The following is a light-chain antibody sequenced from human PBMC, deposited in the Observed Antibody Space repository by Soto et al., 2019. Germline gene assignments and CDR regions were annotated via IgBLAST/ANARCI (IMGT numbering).Light chain of an antibody. Sequence: QSALTHPASVSGSPGQSLTIFCTGTSSDVGGYNYVSWYQQHPGKAPKLMIYDVSNRPSGVSNRFSGSKSGNTASLTISGLQAEDEADYYCSSYTSSSTQVFGTGTKVTVL. V-gene: IGLV2-14*01. CDR2: DVS. CDR1: SSDVGGYNY. J-gene: IGLJ1*01. CDR3: SSYTSSSTQV.